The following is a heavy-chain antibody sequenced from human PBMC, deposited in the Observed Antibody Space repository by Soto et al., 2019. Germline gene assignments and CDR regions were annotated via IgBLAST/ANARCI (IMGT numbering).Heavy chain of an antibody. Sequence: QVQLVQSGAEVKKPGSSVKVSCKASGGTFSRYAISWVRQAPGQGLEWMGWISAYNGNTNYAQKLQGRVTMTTDTSTSTAYMELRSLRSDDTAVYYCARDRLIVVARRSGSPFPFDAFDIWGQGTMVTVSS. CDR3: ARDRLIVVARRSGSPFPFDAFDI. CDR2: ISAYNGNT. D-gene: IGHD3-22*01. V-gene: IGHV1-18*01. J-gene: IGHJ3*02. CDR1: GGTFSRYA.